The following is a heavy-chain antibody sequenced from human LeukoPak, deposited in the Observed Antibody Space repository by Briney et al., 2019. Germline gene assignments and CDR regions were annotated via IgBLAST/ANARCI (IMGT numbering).Heavy chain of an antibody. V-gene: IGHV3-21*01. Sequence: GGSLRLSCAASGFTFSSHSMNWVRQAPGKGLEWVSSISSSSNYIYYADSVKGQFTISRDNAKNSLYLEMNSLRAEDTAVYYCAREEGDRYFDLWGRGTLVTVSS. CDR1: GFTFSSHS. D-gene: IGHD2-21*02. CDR3: AREEGDRYFDL. J-gene: IGHJ2*01. CDR2: ISSSSNYI.